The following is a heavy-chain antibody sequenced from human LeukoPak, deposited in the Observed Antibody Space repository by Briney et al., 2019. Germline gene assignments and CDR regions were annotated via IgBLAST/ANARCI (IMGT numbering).Heavy chain of an antibody. V-gene: IGHV4-39*07. CDR3: ARAITRGWYFHWFDP. Sequence: PSETLSLTCTVSGGSISSSSYYWGWIRQPPGKGLEWIGSIYHSGSTYYNPSLKSRVTISVDTSKNQFSLKLSSVTAADTAVYYCARAITRGWYFHWFDPWGQGTLVTVSS. CDR2: IYHSGST. J-gene: IGHJ5*02. D-gene: IGHD6-19*01. CDR1: GGSISSSSYY.